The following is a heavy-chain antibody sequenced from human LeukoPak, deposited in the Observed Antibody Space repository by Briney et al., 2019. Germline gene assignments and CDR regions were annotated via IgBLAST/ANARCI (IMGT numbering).Heavy chain of an antibody. CDR2: IYYSGST. V-gene: IGHV4-39*07. Sequence: SETLSLTCTVSGGSISSSSYYWGWIRQPPGKGLEWIGSIYYSGSTYYNPSLKSRVTISVDTSKNQFSLKLSSVTAADTAVYYCARLILIAAAGTGYYFDYWGQGTLVTVSS. CDR1: GGSISSSSYY. CDR3: ARLILIAAAGTGYYFDY. J-gene: IGHJ4*02. D-gene: IGHD6-13*01.